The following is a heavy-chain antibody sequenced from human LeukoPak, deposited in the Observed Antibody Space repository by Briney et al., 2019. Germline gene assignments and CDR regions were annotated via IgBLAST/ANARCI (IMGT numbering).Heavy chain of an antibody. CDR3: AKSDSGWYGETFDY. CDR1: GFTFSSYA. CDR2: ISGSGGST. J-gene: IGHJ4*02. D-gene: IGHD6-19*01. V-gene: IGHV3-23*01. Sequence: GGSLRLPCAASGFTFSSYAMSWVRQAPGKGLEWVSAISGSGGSTYYADSVKGRFTISRDNSKNTLYLQMNSLRAEDTAVYYCAKSDSGWYGETFDYWGQGTLVTVSS.